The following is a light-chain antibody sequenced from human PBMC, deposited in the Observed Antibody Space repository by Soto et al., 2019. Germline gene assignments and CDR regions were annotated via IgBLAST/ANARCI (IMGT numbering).Light chain of an antibody. CDR3: QQHYSLPLT. J-gene: IGKJ4*01. CDR1: RNILYNSNNNNY. V-gene: IGKV4-1*01. Sequence: DIVMTQSPDSLAVSLGERATINCRSSRNILYNSNNNNYLAWYQQKPGQPPKLVFYWASTRESGVPDRFSGSGSGTDFTLAISSLQAEDVAVYYCQQHYSLPLTFGGGTKVEIK. CDR2: WAS.